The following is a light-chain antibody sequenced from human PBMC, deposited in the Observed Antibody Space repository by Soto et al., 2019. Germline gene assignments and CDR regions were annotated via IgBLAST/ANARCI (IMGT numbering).Light chain of an antibody. CDR2: DAS. V-gene: IGKV3-11*01. J-gene: IGKJ1*01. Sequence: EIVLTQSPATLSLSPGERATLSCRASQSVSTYLAWYQQKPGQAPRLLIYDASNRATGIPARFSGSGSGTDFTLTINNLEPEDFAVYYCQQRSNSWTFGQGTKVEIE. CDR1: QSVSTY. CDR3: QQRSNSWT.